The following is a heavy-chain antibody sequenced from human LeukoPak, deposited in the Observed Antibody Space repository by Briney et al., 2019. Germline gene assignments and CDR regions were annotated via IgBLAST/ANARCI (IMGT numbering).Heavy chain of an antibody. CDR1: GFTFSDYW. Sequence: PGGSLRLSCAVSGFTFSDYWMAWVRQAPGKGLEWLVNIKQDGSQTYYVDSVKGRFTISRDNAKNSLYLQMNSLRAEDTALYYCARKGLPDYWGQGTLVTVSS. CDR2: IKQDGSQT. CDR3: ARKGLPDY. V-gene: IGHV3-7*01. J-gene: IGHJ4*02.